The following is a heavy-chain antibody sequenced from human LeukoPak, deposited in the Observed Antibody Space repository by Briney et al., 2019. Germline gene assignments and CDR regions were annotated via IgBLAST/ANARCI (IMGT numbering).Heavy chain of an antibody. CDR1: GFTFTSYA. CDR2: ISGSGAST. J-gene: IGHJ4*02. D-gene: IGHD3-10*01. CDR3: AKANMVRGVTLKFDY. Sequence: GGSLRLSCAASGFTFTSYAMTWVRQAPGKGLEWVSGISGSGASTYYADSVKGRFTISRDNSKNALYLQIKSLRAEDTAVYYCAKANMVRGVTLKFDYWGQGTLVTVSS. V-gene: IGHV3-23*01.